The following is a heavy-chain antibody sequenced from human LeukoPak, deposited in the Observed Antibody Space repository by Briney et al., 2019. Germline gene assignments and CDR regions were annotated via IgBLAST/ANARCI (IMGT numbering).Heavy chain of an antibody. Sequence: GGSLRLSCAASGFTVSSNCMSWVRQAPGKGLEWVSVIYSGGSTYYADSVKGRFTISRDNSKNTLYLQMNSLRAEDTAVYYCARDLYSWSLGWFDPWGQGTLVTVSS. D-gene: IGHD1-26*01. CDR1: GFTVSSNC. J-gene: IGHJ5*02. V-gene: IGHV3-53*01. CDR3: ARDLYSWSLGWFDP. CDR2: IYSGGST.